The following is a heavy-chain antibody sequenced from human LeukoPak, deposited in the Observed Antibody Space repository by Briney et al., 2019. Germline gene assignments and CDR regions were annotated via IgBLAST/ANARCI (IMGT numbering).Heavy chain of an antibody. D-gene: IGHD3-22*01. CDR3: ARQPYYYDSSGYYVYYFDY. CDR1: GGSISSYY. V-gene: IGHV4-59*08. CDR2: IYYSGST. Sequence: SETLSLTCTVSGGSISSYYWSWIRQPPGKGPEWIGYIYYSGSTNYNPSLKSRVTISVDTSKNQFSLKLSSVTAADTAVYYCARQPYYYDSSGYYVYYFDYWGQEPWSPSPQ. J-gene: IGHJ4*01.